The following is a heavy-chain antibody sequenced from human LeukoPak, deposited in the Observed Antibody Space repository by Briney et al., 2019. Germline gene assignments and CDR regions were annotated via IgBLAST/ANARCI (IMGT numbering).Heavy chain of an antibody. CDR2: ISGSGGST. CDR3: AKDHSSGWYYYFDY. V-gene: IGHV3-23*01. Sequence: GGSLRLSCAAAGFTFSSYAMSWVRQAPGTGLEWVSAISGSGGSTYYADSVKSRFTISRDNSKNTLFLQMNSLRAEDTAVYYCAKDHSSGWYYYFDYWGQGTLVTVSS. J-gene: IGHJ4*02. D-gene: IGHD6-19*01. CDR1: GFTFSSYA.